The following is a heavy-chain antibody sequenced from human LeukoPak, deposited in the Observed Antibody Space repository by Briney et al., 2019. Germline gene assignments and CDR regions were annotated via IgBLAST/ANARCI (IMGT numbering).Heavy chain of an antibody. CDR2: INHSGST. V-gene: IGHV4-34*01. CDR3: ARLGATPYNWFDP. Sequence: SETLSLTCTASGGSISSYYWSWIRQPPGKGLEWIGEINHSGSTNYNPSLKSRVTISVDTSKNQFSLKLSSVTAADTAVYYCARLGATPYNWFDPWGQGTLVTVSS. J-gene: IGHJ5*02. CDR1: GGSISSYY. D-gene: IGHD1-26*01.